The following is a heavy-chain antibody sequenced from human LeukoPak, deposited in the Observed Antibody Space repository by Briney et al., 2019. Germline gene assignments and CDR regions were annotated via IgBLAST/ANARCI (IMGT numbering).Heavy chain of an antibody. J-gene: IGHJ3*02. CDR3: AKDQSYDFWSGYYPGAFDI. CDR2: IRYDGSNK. CDR1: GFTFSSYG. D-gene: IGHD3-3*01. V-gene: IGHV3-30*02. Sequence: GGSLRLSYAASGFTFSSYGMHWVRQAPGKGLEWEAFIRYDGSNKYYADSVKGRFTISRDNSKNTLYLQMNSLRAEDTAVYYCAKDQSYDFWSGYYPGAFDIWGQGTMVTVSS.